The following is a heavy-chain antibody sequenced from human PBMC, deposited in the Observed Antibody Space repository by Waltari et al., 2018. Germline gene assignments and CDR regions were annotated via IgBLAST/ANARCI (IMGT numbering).Heavy chain of an antibody. Sequence: QVQLVQSGAEVKKPGASVKVSCKASGYTFTGYYMHWVRQAPGQGLEWMGRINPNSGGTNYAQKFQGRVTMSRDTSISTAYMELSRLRSDDTAVYYCASFGPVYGDYAVTLYYFDYWGQGTLVTVSS. CDR3: ASFGPVYGDYAVTLYYFDY. D-gene: IGHD4-17*01. V-gene: IGHV1-2*06. CDR2: INPNSGGT. J-gene: IGHJ4*02. CDR1: GYTFTGYY.